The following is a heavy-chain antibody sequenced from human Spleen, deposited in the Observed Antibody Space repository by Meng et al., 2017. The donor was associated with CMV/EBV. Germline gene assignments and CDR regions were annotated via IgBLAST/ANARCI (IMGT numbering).Heavy chain of an antibody. CDR2: IIPIFGTA. CDR3: ARAKTLFTHWFDP. D-gene: IGHD3-16*01. CDR1: GGTFSSYA. J-gene: IGHJ5*02. Sequence: SVKVSCKASGGTFSSYAISWVRQAPGQGLEWMGGIIPIFGTANYAQKFQGRVTITTDESTSTAYMELSSLRSEDTAVYYCARAKTLFTHWFDPWGQGTLVTVSS. V-gene: IGHV1-69*05.